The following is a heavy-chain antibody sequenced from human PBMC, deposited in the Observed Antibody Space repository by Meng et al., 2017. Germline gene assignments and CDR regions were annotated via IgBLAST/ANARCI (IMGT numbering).Heavy chain of an antibody. CDR3: TWDDKAVSDY. J-gene: IGHJ4*02. D-gene: IGHD1-26*01. CDR1: GFTFSSYW. Sequence: EVQLWGAGGGLVQPGGSLRLACAASGFTFSSYWMHWVRQAPGKELVWDSRINSNTDGGTAEYAAPVTGRFTISRDDSKSTLYLQMSGLRIDDTGVYYCTWDDKAVSDYWGQGTLVTVSS. CDR2: INSNTDGGTA. V-gene: IGHV3-15*07.